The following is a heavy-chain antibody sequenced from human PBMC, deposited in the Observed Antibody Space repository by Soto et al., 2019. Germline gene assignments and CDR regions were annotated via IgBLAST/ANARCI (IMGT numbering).Heavy chain of an antibody. J-gene: IGHJ6*02. CDR1: GFTFSSYA. D-gene: IGHD6-19*01. CDR3: AKDGGQWLVPGMDV. CDR2: ISGSGGST. Sequence: GGSLRLSCAASGFTFSSYAMSWVRQAPGKGLEWVSAISGSGGSTYYADSVKGRFTISRDNSKNTLYLQMNSLRAEDTAVYYCAKDGGQWLVPGMDVWGQGTTVTVSS. V-gene: IGHV3-23*01.